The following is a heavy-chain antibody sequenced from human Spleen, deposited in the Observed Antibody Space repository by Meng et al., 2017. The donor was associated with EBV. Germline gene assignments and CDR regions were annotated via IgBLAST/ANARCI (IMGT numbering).Heavy chain of an antibody. Sequence: QITLKESGPTLVKPTQTLTLTCTFSGFSLGSSGVGVGWIRQPPGKALEWLALIYWDDEKRYSPSLETRLTITKDTSKNQVVLTMTNMDPGDTATYFCAHTLNGLLRYFDWPESPRMEFDSWGQGTLVTVSS. CDR2: IYWDDEK. J-gene: IGHJ4*02. CDR1: GFSLGSSGVG. V-gene: IGHV2-5*02. CDR3: AHTLNGLLRYFDWPESPRMEFDS. D-gene: IGHD3-9*01.